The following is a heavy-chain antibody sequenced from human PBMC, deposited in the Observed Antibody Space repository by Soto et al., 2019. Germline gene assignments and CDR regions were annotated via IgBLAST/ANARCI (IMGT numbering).Heavy chain of an antibody. CDR1: GFTFSSYG. CDR2: IWYDGSNK. V-gene: IGHV3-33*01. D-gene: IGHD2-2*02. Sequence: GGSLRLSCAASGFTFSSYGMHWVRQAPGKGLEWVAVIWYDGSNKYYADSVKGRFTISRDNSKNTLYLQMNSLRAEDTAVYYCSAAGVVVVPAAINCMDVWGKGTTVTVSS. CDR3: SAAGVVVVPAAINCMDV. J-gene: IGHJ6*03.